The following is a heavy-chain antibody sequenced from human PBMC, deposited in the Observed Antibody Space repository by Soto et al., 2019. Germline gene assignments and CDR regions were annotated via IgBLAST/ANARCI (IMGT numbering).Heavy chain of an antibody. CDR1: GFTFSSYG. CDR3: AKDPGELTTVTRGYFDY. V-gene: IGHV3-30*18. CDR2: ISYDGSNK. D-gene: IGHD4-17*01. J-gene: IGHJ4*02. Sequence: ESGGGVVQPGRSLRLSCAASGFTFSSYGMHWVRQAPGKGLEWVAVISYDGSNKYYADSVKGRFTISRDNSKNTLYLQMNSLRAEDTAVYYCAKDPGELTTVTRGYFDYWGQGTLVTVSS.